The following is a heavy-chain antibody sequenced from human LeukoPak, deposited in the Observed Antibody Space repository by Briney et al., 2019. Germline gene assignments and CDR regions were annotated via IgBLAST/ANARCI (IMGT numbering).Heavy chain of an antibody. V-gene: IGHV3-7*01. Sequence: GGSLRLSCAASGFTFSSYWMSWVRQAPGKGLEWVANIKQDGSEKYYVDSVRGRFTISRDNAKKSLYLQMNSLRAEDTAVYYCARERSGQQLDYWGQGTLVTVSS. D-gene: IGHD6-13*01. J-gene: IGHJ4*02. CDR1: GFTFSSYW. CDR3: ARERSGQQLDY. CDR2: IKQDGSEK.